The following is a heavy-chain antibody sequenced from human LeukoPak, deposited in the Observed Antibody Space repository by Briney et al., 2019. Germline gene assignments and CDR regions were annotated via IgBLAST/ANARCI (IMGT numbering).Heavy chain of an antibody. CDR2: ISGDGDST. J-gene: IGHJ4*02. V-gene: IGHV3-43*02. Sequence: GSLRLSCAASGFTFDDFALHWVRQAPGKGLEWISLISGDGDSTDYADSVKGRFTISRDNSKDSLYLQMNSLRTEDTALYYCTKWGGGHYGGKFSEDYWGQGTLVTVSS. CDR3: TKWGGGHYGGKFSEDY. CDR1: GFTFDDFA. D-gene: IGHD4-23*01.